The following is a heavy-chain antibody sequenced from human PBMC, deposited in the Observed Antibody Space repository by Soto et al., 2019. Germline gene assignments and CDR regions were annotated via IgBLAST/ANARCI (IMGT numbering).Heavy chain of an antibody. D-gene: IGHD1-1*01. J-gene: IGHJ4*02. V-gene: IGHV1-24*01. CDR1: GYTLTELS. CDR3: ATANALATTFDY. CDR2: FDPEDGET. Sequence: ASVKVSCKVSGYTLTELSMHWVRQAPGKGLEWMGSFDPEDGETIYAQKFQGRVTMTEDTSTDTAYMELSSLRSEDMAVYYCATANALATTFDYWGQGTLVTVSS.